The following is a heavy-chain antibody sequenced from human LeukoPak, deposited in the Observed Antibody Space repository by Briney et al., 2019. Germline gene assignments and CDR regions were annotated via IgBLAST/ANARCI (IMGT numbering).Heavy chain of an antibody. CDR2: IYYSGST. V-gene: IGHV4-61*01. CDR1: GDSISGGIFY. J-gene: IGHJ4*02. CDR3: ARVSVGATYFDY. D-gene: IGHD1-26*01. Sequence: PSETLSLTCSVSGDSISGGIFYWSWVRQPPAKGLEWIGYIYYSGSTNYNPSLKSRVTISVDTSKNQFSLKLSSVTAADTAVYYCARVSVGATYFDYWGQGTLVTVSS.